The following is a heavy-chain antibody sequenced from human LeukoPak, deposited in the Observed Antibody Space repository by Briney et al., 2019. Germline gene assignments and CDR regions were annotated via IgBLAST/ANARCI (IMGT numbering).Heavy chain of an antibody. CDR2: IYYSGST. Sequence: SETLSLTCTVSGGSVRTSSYYWGWIRQPPGKGLECIGSIYYSGSTYYNPSLKSRVTISLDTSKNQFSLKLNSVTAADTAVYYCARRPSIFGVVVTYYFDYWGQGTLVTVSS. CDR3: ARRPSIFGVVVTYYFDY. D-gene: IGHD3-3*01. CDR1: GGSVRTSSYY. V-gene: IGHV4-39*01. J-gene: IGHJ4*02.